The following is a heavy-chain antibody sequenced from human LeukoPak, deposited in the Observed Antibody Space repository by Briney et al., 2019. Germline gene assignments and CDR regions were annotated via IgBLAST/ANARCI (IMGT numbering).Heavy chain of an antibody. Sequence: SETLSLTCTVSGVSISSGGYYWSWIRQHPGKGLEWIGYIYYSGSTYYNPSLKSRVTISVDTSKNQFSLKLSSVTAADTAVYYCARGRYCSGGSCYGYGMDVWGQGTTVTVSS. V-gene: IGHV4-31*03. CDR3: ARGRYCSGGSCYGYGMDV. J-gene: IGHJ6*02. CDR2: IYYSGST. D-gene: IGHD2-15*01. CDR1: GVSISSGGYY.